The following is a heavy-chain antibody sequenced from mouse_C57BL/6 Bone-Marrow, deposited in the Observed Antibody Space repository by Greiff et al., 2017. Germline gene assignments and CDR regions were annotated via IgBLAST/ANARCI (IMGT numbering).Heavy chain of an antibody. CDR3: TTPYYGSSYLYWYFDV. Sequence: VQLQQSGAELVRPGASVKLSCTASGFNIKDYYMHWVKQRPEQGLEWIGRIDPEDGDTEYAPKFQGKATMTADTSSNTAYLQLSRLTSEDTAVSYCTTPYYGSSYLYWYFDVWGTGTTVTVSS. CDR2: IDPEDGDT. CDR1: GFNIKDYY. D-gene: IGHD1-1*01. V-gene: IGHV14-1*01. J-gene: IGHJ1*03.